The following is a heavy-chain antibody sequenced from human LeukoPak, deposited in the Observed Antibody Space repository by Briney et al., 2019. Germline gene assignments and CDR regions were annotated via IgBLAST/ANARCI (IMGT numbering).Heavy chain of an antibody. CDR1: GGSISSSSYY. CDR3: VRQKITTSDY. D-gene: IGHD3-16*01. Sequence: PSETLSLTCTVSGGSISSSSYYWGWIRQPPGKGLEWIGSIYYSGSTYYNPSLKSRVTISVDTSKNQFSLKLNSVTAADTAVYYCVRQKITTSDYWGQGTLVTVPS. CDR2: IYYSGST. J-gene: IGHJ4*02. V-gene: IGHV4-39*01.